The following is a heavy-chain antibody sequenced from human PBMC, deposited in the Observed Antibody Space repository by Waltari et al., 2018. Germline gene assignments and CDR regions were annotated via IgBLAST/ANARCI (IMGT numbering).Heavy chain of an antibody. D-gene: IGHD2-21*01. CDR3: AKPESYPMTLVINAYFDY. CDR1: GFTFRKYD. J-gene: IGHJ4*02. Sequence: EVQLLASGGALVQPGESLRISCAAAGFTFRKYDMPWVHQAPGKGLEWVSHISTGGGITYYADSVKGRFTISRDNSKNTLYLQMNGLRAEDTAVYYCAKPESYPMTLVINAYFDYWGQGTLVTVSS. V-gene: IGHV3-23*01. CDR2: ISTGGGIT.